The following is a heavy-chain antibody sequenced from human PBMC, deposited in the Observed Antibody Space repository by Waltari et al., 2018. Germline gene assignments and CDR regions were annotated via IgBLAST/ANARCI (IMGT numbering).Heavy chain of an antibody. Sequence: QVQLVQSGAEVKKPGASVKVSCKVSGYTLTELSMHWVRQAPGKGLEWIGGLDPEEVETINAQKFQGRSTMTEDTSTDPAYMELSSLRSEDTAVYYCATLVVPAAKVWGIDNNWFDPWGQGTLVTVSS. CDR2: LDPEEVET. D-gene: IGHD2-2*01. CDR3: ATLVVPAAKVWGIDNNWFDP. J-gene: IGHJ5*02. V-gene: IGHV1-24*01. CDR1: GYTLTELS.